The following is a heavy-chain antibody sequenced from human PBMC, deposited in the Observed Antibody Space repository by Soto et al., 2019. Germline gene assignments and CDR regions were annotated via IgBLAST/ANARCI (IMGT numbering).Heavy chain of an antibody. D-gene: IGHD2-2*01. V-gene: IGHV3-23*01. CDR2: ISGSGGST. CDR3: APSRGPLYYFDY. CDR1: GFTFSSYA. Sequence: GGSLRLSCAASGFTFSSYAMSWVRQAPGKGLEWVSAISGSGGSTYYADSVKGRFTISRDNSKTTLYLQMNSLRAEDTAVYYCAPSRGPLYYFDYWGQGTLVTVAS. J-gene: IGHJ4*02.